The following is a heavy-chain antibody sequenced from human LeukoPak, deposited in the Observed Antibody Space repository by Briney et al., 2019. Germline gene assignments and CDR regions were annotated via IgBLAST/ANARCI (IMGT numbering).Heavy chain of an antibody. V-gene: IGHV5-51*01. CDR2: IYPSDSDT. CDR1: GYSFTTYW. D-gene: IGHD2-15*01. J-gene: IGHJ6*03. CDR3: ARHDTPPGWDYYFYMDV. Sequence: GESLKISCKGSGYSFTTYWIGWVRQMPGKGLEWMGIIYPSDSDTRYSPSFQGQVTISADKSISTAYLQWGSLKASDTAMYYCARHDTPPGWDYYFYMDVWGKGTTVTVS.